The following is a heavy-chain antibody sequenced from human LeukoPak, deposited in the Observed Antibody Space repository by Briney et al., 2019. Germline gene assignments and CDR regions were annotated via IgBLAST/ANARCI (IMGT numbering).Heavy chain of an antibody. V-gene: IGHV4-59*02. J-gene: IGHJ4*02. D-gene: IGHD3-16*01. Sequence: PSETLSLTCTVSGGSVSSYYWTWTRQPPGKGLEWIGYIYYSGNTNYNPSLKSRVTISVDTSKNQFSLKLSSATAADTAVYYCATGGERSRIIRYWGQGTLVTVSS. CDR3: ATGGERSRIIRY. CDR1: GGSVSSYY. CDR2: IYYSGNT.